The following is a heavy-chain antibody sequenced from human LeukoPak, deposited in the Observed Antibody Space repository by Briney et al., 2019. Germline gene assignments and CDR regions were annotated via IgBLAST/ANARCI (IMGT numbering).Heavy chain of an antibody. Sequence: WETLSLTCTVSIGSIKSSREYWARIRKPPGKGLEWFGSIYYRGNPKYNPALKSRVTISVDTSKNKSSLELSSVTAADTAVYYCARLNYDILTAYYSFDYWGQGTLVTVSS. CDR3: ARLNYDILTAYYSFDY. CDR2: IYYRGNP. J-gene: IGHJ4*02. V-gene: IGHV4-39*01. D-gene: IGHD3-9*01. CDR1: IGSIKSSREY.